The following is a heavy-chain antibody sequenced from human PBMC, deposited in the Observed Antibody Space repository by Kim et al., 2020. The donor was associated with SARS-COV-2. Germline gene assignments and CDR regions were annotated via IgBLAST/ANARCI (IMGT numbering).Heavy chain of an antibody. D-gene: IGHD5-18*01. Sequence: GGSLRLSCAASGFTFSSYAMSWVRQAPGKGLEWVSAISGSGGSTYYADSVKGRFTISRDNSKNTLYLQMNSLRAEDTAVYYCARHVDTAMATILDYYYYYGMDVWGQGTTVTVSS. J-gene: IGHJ6*02. CDR1: GFTFSSYA. CDR3: ARHVDTAMATILDYYYYYGMDV. V-gene: IGHV3-23*01. CDR2: ISGSGGST.